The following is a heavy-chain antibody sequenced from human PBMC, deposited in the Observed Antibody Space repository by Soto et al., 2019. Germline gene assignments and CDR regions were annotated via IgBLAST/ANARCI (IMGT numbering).Heavy chain of an antibody. J-gene: IGHJ4*02. D-gene: IGHD4-4*01. CDR3: ASSVDYSNYVRPMY. Sequence: PGRSLRLSCAASGFTFSSYGMHWVRQAPGKGLEWVAVISYDGSNKYYADSVKGRFTISRDNSKNTLYLQMNSLRAEDTAVYYCASSVDYSNYVRPMYWGQGTLVPVSS. V-gene: IGHV3-30*03. CDR1: GFTFSSYG. CDR2: ISYDGSNK.